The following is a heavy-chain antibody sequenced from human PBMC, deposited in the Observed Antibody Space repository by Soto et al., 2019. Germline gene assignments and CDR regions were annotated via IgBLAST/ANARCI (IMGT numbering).Heavy chain of an antibody. D-gene: IGHD3-22*01. J-gene: IGHJ4*02. Sequence: ESGGGVVQPGRSLRLSCAASGFTFSSYAMHWVRQAPGKGLEWVAVISYDGSNKYYADSVKGRFTISRDNSKNTLYLQMNSLRAEDTAVYYCARMSRTDTYDSSGYFDYWGQGTLVTVSS. CDR2: ISYDGSNK. CDR3: ARMSRTDTYDSSGYFDY. CDR1: GFTFSSYA. V-gene: IGHV3-30-3*01.